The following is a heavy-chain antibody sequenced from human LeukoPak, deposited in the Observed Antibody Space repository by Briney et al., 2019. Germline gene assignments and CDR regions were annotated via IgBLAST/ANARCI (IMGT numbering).Heavy chain of an antibody. V-gene: IGHV1-18*01. J-gene: IGHJ6*02. CDR2: ISAYNGST. D-gene: IGHD3-9*01. CDR3: AREELRYFDWLLENYYYYYGMDV. Sequence: ASVKVSCKASGYTFTSYGISWVRQAPGQGLEWMGWISAYNGSTNYAQKLQGRVTMTTDTSTSTAYMELRSLRSDDTAVYYCAREELRYFDWLLENYYYYYGMDVWGQGTTVTVSS. CDR1: GYTFTSYG.